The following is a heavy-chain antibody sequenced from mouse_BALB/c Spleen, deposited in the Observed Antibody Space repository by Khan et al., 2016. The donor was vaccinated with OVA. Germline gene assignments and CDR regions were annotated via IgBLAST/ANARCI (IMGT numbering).Heavy chain of an antibody. CDR1: GYSITSDYA. Sequence: VQLKESGPGLVKPSQSLSLTCTVTGYSITSDYAWNWIRQFPGNKLEWMGYINYSGNTKYNPSLKSRISITRDTSKNQFFLQLNFVTIEDTATYYCARIQGGDFDYWGQGTTLTVSS. CDR2: INYSGNT. V-gene: IGHV3-2*02. D-gene: IGHD3-2*02. CDR3: ARIQGGDFDY. J-gene: IGHJ2*01.